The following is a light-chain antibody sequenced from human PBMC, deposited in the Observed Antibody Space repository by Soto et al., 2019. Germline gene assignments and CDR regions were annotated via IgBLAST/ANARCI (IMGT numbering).Light chain of an antibody. CDR3: QQYGSSPRT. V-gene: IGKV3-20*01. J-gene: IGKJ1*01. Sequence: EIVMTQPPGTLSVSPGERATLFCRASQSVRSSLAWYQQKPGQAPRLFIYGASSRATGIPDRFSGSGSGTDFTLTISRLEPEDFAVYYCQQYGSSPRTFGQGTKVDIK. CDR2: GAS. CDR1: QSVRSS.